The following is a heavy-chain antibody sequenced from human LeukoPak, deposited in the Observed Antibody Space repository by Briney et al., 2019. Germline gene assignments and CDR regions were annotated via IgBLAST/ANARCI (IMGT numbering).Heavy chain of an antibody. CDR1: GGSISSYY. D-gene: IGHD4-17*01. V-gene: IGHV4-4*09. Sequence: SETLSLTCTVSGGSISSYYWSWIRQHPGKGLEWIGYIYTSGSTNYNPSLKSRVTISVDTSKNQFSLKLSSVTAADTAVYYCARLLLRPHHRGWFDPWGQGTLVTVSS. CDR2: IYTSGST. J-gene: IGHJ5*02. CDR3: ARLLLRPHHRGWFDP.